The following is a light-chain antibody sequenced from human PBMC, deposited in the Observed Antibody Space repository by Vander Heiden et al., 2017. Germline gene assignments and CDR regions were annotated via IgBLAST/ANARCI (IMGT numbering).Light chain of an antibody. Sequence: EIVLTHSPGTLSLSPGERATLSCRASQSVSSGYLAWYQQKPGQAPRLLIYGVSSRSTGIPDRFSGSGSGTDFTLTISILVPEDFAVYYCQQDGSSLITFGQGTRLEIK. V-gene: IGKV3-20*01. CDR2: GVS. CDR3: QQDGSSLIT. CDR1: QSVSSGY. J-gene: IGKJ5*01.